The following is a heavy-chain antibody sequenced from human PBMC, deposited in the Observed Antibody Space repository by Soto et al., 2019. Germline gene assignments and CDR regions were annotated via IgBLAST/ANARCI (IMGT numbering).Heavy chain of an antibody. Sequence: PAGSMRLSCEASGVAFSISLINFVRPVPGKGLEWVGRIKSKALGGTTDFAAPVRGRFAITRDDSRNVAYMQMNSLYTEDTAVYYCNTDSYSTMIEVRFDYWGHGTLVTVSS. V-gene: IGHV3-15*07. J-gene: IGHJ4*01. D-gene: IGHD3-22*01. CDR2: IKSKALGGTT. CDR3: NTDSYSTMIEVRFDY. CDR1: GVAFSISL.